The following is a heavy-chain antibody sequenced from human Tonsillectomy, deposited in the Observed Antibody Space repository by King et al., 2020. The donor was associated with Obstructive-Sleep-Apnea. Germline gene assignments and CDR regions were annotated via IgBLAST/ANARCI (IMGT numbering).Heavy chain of an antibody. J-gene: IGHJ4*02. Sequence: QLVQSGGGLVQPGGSLRLSCSASGFTFSSYAMHWVRQAPGKGLEYVSAISSNGGSTYYADSVKGRFTISRDNSKNTLYLQMSSLRAEDTAVYYCVKDRLTGGIVVVPAPFDYWGQGTLVTVSS. V-gene: IGHV3-64D*09. D-gene: IGHD2-2*01. CDR1: GFTFSSYA. CDR2: ISSNGGST. CDR3: VKDRLTGGIVVVPAPFDY.